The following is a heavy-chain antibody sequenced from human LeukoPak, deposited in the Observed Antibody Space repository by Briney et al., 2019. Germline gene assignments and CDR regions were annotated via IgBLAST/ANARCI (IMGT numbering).Heavy chain of an antibody. D-gene: IGHD1-14*01. V-gene: IGHV3-74*01. J-gene: IGHJ4*02. CDR2: INSDGSST. Sequence: PGGSLRLSCAASGFTFSSYWMHWVRQAPGKGLVWVSRINSDGSSTSYADTVKGRFTISRDNAKNTLYLQMNSLRAEDTAVYYCARDIRRLEPYFDYWGQGTLVTVSS. CDR3: ARDIRRLEPYFDY. CDR1: GFTFSSYW.